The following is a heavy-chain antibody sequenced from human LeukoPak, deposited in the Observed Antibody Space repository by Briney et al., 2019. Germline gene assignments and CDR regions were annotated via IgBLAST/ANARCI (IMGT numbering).Heavy chain of an antibody. D-gene: IGHD6-19*01. CDR2: IYHSGST. V-gene: IGHV4-4*02. CDR3: ARRVRDIAVAGTHNAFDI. J-gene: IGHJ3*02. CDR1: GGSISSSNW. Sequence: SGTLSLTCAVSGGSISSSNWWSWVRQPPGKGLEWIEEIYHSGSTNYNPSLKSRVTISVDKSKNQFSLKLSSVTAADTAVYYCARRVRDIAVAGTHNAFDIWGQGTMVTVSS.